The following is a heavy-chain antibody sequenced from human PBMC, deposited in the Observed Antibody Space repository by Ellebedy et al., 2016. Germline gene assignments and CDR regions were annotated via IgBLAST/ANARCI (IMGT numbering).Heavy chain of an antibody. CDR2: INPSGGST. V-gene: IGHV1-46*01. D-gene: IGHD2-15*01. CDR3: ARAAYGDCSGGSCYFWFDP. J-gene: IGHJ5*02. CDR1: GYTFTSYY. Sequence: ASVKVSXKASGYTFTSYYMHWVRQAPGQGLEWMGIINPSGGSTSYAQKFQGRVTMTRDTSTSTVYMELSSLRSEDTAVYYCARAAYGDCSGGSCYFWFDPWGQGTLVTVSS.